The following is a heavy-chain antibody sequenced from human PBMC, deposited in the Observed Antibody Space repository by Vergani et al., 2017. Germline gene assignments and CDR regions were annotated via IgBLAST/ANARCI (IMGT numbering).Heavy chain of an antibody. Sequence: QAQLQESGPGLVKPSQTLSLTCTVSGGSISSGDYYWRWIRQPPGKGLEWIGDIYYRGTTYYNPSLKSRVTISVNTSKNQCSLKLGSVTAADTAVYYCARDSPPNYWGQGTLVTVSS. CDR3: ARDSPPNY. CDR1: GGSISSGDYY. J-gene: IGHJ4*02. CDR2: IYYRGTT. V-gene: IGHV4-30-4*01.